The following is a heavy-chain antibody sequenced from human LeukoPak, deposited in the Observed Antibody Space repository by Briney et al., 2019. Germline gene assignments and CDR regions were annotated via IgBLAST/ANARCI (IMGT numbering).Heavy chain of an antibody. CDR1: GFTFSDHG. CDR2: ISSSGSTI. D-gene: IGHD1-26*01. CDR3: ARDRSEDRFDY. Sequence: GGSLILSCAASGFTFSDHGMQWVRQAPGRGLEWVSFISSSGSTISYADSVKGRFTISRDNAKNSLYLQMNSLRGEDTALYYCARDRSEDRFDYWGQGTLVTVSS. J-gene: IGHJ4*02. V-gene: IGHV3-48*03.